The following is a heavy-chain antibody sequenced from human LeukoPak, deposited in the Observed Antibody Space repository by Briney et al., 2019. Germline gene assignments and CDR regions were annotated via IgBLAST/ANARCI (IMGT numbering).Heavy chain of an antibody. Sequence: SGGSLRLSCAASGFNFSSYWMHWVRQAPGKGLEWVSYISSSGSTIYYADSVKGRFTISRDNAKNSLYLQMNSLRAEDTAVYYCARVYSGSDYFDYWGQGTLVTVSS. CDR1: GFNFSSYW. J-gene: IGHJ4*02. V-gene: IGHV3-48*03. CDR2: ISSSGSTI. CDR3: ARVYSGSDYFDY. D-gene: IGHD1-26*01.